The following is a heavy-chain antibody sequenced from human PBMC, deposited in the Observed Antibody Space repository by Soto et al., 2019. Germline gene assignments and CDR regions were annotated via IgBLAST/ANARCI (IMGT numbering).Heavy chain of an antibody. CDR3: ATGAREVDS. Sequence: EVQLLESGGGLVQPGGSLRLSCAASGFTFSSQTMSWVRQAPGKGLEWVSVISSSGSTSYTDSVEGRFTISKDSSKNTLYLQLNSLRVEDTAGYYCATGAREVDSWGQGTLVTVSS. J-gene: IGHJ4*02. CDR2: ISSSGST. D-gene: IGHD1-26*01. CDR1: GFTFSSQT. V-gene: IGHV3-23*01.